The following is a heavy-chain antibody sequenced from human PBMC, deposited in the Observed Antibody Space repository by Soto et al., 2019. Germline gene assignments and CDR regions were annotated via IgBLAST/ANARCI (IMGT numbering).Heavy chain of an antibody. CDR3: ARAHLRSWQLGEIVGYYYYYMDV. D-gene: IGHD1-26*01. CDR2: TYNRSKWYN. V-gene: IGHV6-1*01. J-gene: IGHJ6*03. CDR1: GDSVSSNSAA. Sequence: SQTLSLTCAISGDSVSSNSAAWNWIRQSPSRNREWLGRTYNRSKWYNDYAVSVKSRITINRDTSNNQFSLQLNSVTHEDTAVYYCARAHLRSWQLGEIVGYYYYYMDVWGKGTTVTVSS.